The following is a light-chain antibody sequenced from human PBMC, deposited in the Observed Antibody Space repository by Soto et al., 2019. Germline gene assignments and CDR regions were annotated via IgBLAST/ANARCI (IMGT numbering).Light chain of an antibody. J-gene: IGKJ3*01. V-gene: IGKV1-39*01. CDR1: QSIRSY. CDR3: QQSYIIPRT. Sequence: DIQMTQSPSSLSASGGDRVTITCRASQSIRSYLNWYQQKPGKAPKLLIYAASTLQSGVPSRFSGSGSGTDFTLTISSLQPEDFATYYCQQSYIIPRTFGPGTTGDIK. CDR2: AAS.